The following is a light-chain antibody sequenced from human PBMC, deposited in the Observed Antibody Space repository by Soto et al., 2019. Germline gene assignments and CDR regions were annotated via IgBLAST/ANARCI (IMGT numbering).Light chain of an antibody. CDR1: SSDIGAYDY. Sequence: QSATSPPCPLCLSPGHSISIAWPGTSSDIGAYDYVSWFQQHPGKAPKLMISEVNNRPSGVSNRFSGSKSGNTAYPTMSRLLFEAEAEHFCFAVTTTTTDVLATGTKVTV. CDR3: FAVTTTTTDV. J-gene: IGLJ1*01. CDR2: EVN. V-gene: IGLV2-14*01.